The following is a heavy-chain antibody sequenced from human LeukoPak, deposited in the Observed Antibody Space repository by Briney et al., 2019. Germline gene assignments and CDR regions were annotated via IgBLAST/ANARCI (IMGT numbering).Heavy chain of an antibody. Sequence: GESLKISCKGSVYSFTSYWIGWVRQMPGKGLEWMGIIYPGDSDTRYSPSFQGQVTISADKSISTAYLQWSSLKASDTAMYYCARLVSVGATALNAFDIWGQGTMVTVSS. J-gene: IGHJ3*02. CDR3: ARLVSVGATALNAFDI. CDR2: IYPGDSDT. D-gene: IGHD1-26*01. CDR1: VYSFTSYW. V-gene: IGHV5-51*01.